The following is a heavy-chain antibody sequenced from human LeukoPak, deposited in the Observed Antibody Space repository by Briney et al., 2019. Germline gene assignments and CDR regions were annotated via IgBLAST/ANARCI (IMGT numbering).Heavy chain of an antibody. Sequence: SETLSLTCLVSGYSISSGHYWGWIRQPPGKALEWIGTIYHSGSTYYNPSLKSRVTTSVDTSKNQFSLKLSSVTAADTAMYYCAREKDGGSLIDYWGQGTLVTVSS. CDR1: GYSISSGHY. J-gene: IGHJ4*02. D-gene: IGHD1-26*01. CDR3: AREKDGGSLIDY. V-gene: IGHV4-38-2*02. CDR2: IYHSGST.